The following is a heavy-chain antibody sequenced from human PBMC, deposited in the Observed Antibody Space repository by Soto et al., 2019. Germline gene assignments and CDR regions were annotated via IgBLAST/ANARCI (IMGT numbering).Heavy chain of an antibody. Sequence: QVQLQESGPGLVKPSETLSLTCTISGDSISSSYWNWIRQPPGKGLEWIGHIYYSGSTNYNPSLKSGVSVSVDACEEQMSVKLGSGTTAGRAVGYWGRLYPNYGVLAGSQVFGFGIWGQGTMVTVSS. V-gene: IGHV4-59*01. CDR2: IYYSGST. D-gene: IGHD3-9*01. J-gene: IGHJ3*02. CDR3: GRLYPNYGVLAGSQVFGFGI. CDR1: GDSISSSY.